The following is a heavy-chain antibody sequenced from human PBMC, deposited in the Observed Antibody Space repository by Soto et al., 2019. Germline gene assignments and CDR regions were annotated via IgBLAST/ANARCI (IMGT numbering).Heavy chain of an antibody. V-gene: IGHV3-30*18. CDR2: ISYDGSNK. D-gene: IGHD2-2*02. CDR3: AKARVVYCSSTSCYNGMDV. CDR1: GFTFSSYG. Sequence: GGSLRLSCAASGFTFSSYGMHWVRQAPGKGLEWVAVISYDGSNKYYADSVKGRFTISRGNSKNTLYLQMNSLRAEDTAVYYCAKARVVYCSSTSCYNGMDVWGQGTTVTVSS. J-gene: IGHJ6*02.